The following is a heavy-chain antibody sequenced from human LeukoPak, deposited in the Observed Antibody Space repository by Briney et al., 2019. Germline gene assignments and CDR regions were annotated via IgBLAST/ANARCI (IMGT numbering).Heavy chain of an antibody. CDR1: GFIFSGSD. J-gene: IGHJ6*02. V-gene: IGHV3-7*01. Sequence: GGSLRLSCAASGFIFSGSDMHWVRQASGKGLEWVAKTKQDGSEKYYVDSVKGRFTISRDNAKNSLYLQMNSLRAEDTAVYYCAREWVAGYKFYYYYYGMDVWGQGTTVTVSS. D-gene: IGHD6-19*01. CDR2: TKQDGSEK. CDR3: AREWVAGYKFYYYYYGMDV.